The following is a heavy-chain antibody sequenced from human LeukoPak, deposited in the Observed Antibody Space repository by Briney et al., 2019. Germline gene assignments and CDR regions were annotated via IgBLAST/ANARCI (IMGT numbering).Heavy chain of an antibody. Sequence: PSQTLSLTCTVSGGSISSGSYYWSWIPQPAGKGLEWIGRIYTSGSTNYNPSLKSRVTISVDTSKNQFSLKLSSVTAADTAVYYCARESTETGQWQVLFDIWGQGTMVTVSS. V-gene: IGHV4-61*02. CDR1: GGSISSGSYY. CDR2: IYTSGST. D-gene: IGHD6-19*01. CDR3: ARESTETGQWQVLFDI. J-gene: IGHJ3*02.